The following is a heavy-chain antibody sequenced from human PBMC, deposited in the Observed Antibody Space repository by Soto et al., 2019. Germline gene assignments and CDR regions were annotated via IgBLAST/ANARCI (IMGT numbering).Heavy chain of an antibody. D-gene: IGHD6-19*01. CDR3: ARYGDSSGWYVFYFDY. Sequence: QVQLVESGGGVVQPGRSLRLSCAASGFTCSSYAMHWVRQAPGKGLEWVAVISYDGSNKYYADSVKGRFTISRDNSKNTLYLQMNSLRAEDTAVYYCARYGDSSGWYVFYFDYWGQGTLVTVSS. CDR1: GFTCSSYA. V-gene: IGHV3-30-3*01. CDR2: ISYDGSNK. J-gene: IGHJ4*02.